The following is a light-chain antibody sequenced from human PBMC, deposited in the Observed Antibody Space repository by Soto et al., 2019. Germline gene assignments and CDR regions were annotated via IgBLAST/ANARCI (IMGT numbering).Light chain of an antibody. J-gene: IGLJ2*01. Sequence: QSVLTQPASVSGSPGQSITISCTGTSSDVGHYDYVSWYQQHPGKAPILMIYDVNNRPSGVSNRFSGSKSGNTASLTISGLQAEDEADYYCNSYSTSSTPLVFGGGTQLTVL. V-gene: IGLV2-14*03. CDR3: NSYSTSSTPLV. CDR2: DVN. CDR1: SSDVGHYDY.